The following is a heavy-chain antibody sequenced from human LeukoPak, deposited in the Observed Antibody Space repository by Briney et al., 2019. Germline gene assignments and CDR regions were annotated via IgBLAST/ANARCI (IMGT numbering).Heavy chain of an antibody. CDR1: GFTVSTNY. J-gene: IGHJ4*02. CDR3: ARGGYSSGWYRD. D-gene: IGHD6-19*01. Sequence: HPGGSLRLSCAASGFTVSTNYMNWVRRAPGKGLEWVSVVYSGGTTYYADSVKGRFTISRDNSKNTLYLQMNSLRAEDTAVYYCARGGYSSGWYRDWGQGTLVTVSS. CDR2: VYSGGTT. V-gene: IGHV3-53*01.